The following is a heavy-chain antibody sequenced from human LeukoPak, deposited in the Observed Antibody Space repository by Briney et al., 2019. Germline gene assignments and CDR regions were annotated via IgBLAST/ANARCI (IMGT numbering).Heavy chain of an antibody. CDR1: GFTFTSSA. Sequence: SVKVSCKASGFTFTSSAVQWVRQARGQRLEWIGWIVVGSGNTNYAQKFQERVTITRDMSTSTAYMELSSLRSEDTAVYYCAADGGRFLEWLLSSDVWGQGTTVTVSS. CDR3: AADGGRFLEWLLSSDV. CDR2: IVVGSGNT. J-gene: IGHJ6*02. V-gene: IGHV1-58*01. D-gene: IGHD3-3*01.